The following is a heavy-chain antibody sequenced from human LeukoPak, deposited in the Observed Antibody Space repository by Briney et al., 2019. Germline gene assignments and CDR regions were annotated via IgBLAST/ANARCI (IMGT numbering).Heavy chain of an antibody. CDR2: INPDDGST. Sequence: GGSLRLSCTASGFTFRKYWLHWVRQAPGKGLVWVSRINPDDGSTSYADSVKGRFTISRDSAKSTLYLQMNSLRAEDTAVYYCARDEYGVSANPSRPLFDYWGQGTLVTVSS. V-gene: IGHV3-74*01. J-gene: IGHJ4*02. CDR1: GFTFRKYW. D-gene: IGHD4/OR15-4a*01. CDR3: ARDEYGVSANPSRPLFDY.